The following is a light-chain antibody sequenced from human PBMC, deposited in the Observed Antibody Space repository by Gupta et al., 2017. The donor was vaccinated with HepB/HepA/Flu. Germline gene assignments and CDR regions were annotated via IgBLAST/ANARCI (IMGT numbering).Light chain of an antibody. V-gene: IGKV3-11*01. J-gene: IGKJ3*01. CDR1: QSINNF. CDR2: DAS. Sequence: IVLTQSPATLPLSLGERATVSCTASQSINNFLAWYQQKPGKPPRLLIYDASSRASGIPARFSGSGSGTDFNLTISSLEPDDFAVDYCHQRNNWPFTFGHGTKVDV. CDR3: HQRNNWPFT.